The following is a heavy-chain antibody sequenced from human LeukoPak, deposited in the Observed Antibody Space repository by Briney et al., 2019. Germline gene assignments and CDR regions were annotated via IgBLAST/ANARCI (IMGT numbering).Heavy chain of an antibody. CDR2: IIPLLPTT. J-gene: IGHJ3*01. D-gene: IGHD3-16*01. Sequence: ASVKVSCKASGGRFTSNAVTWVRQAPGQGLEWMGRIIPLLPTTIYAQKFRDRVTITADRSTGTAYMELSSLRSDDTAVYYCARVEGGGGSLDLWGQGTMVTVSS. CDR3: ARVEGGGGSLDL. CDR1: GGRFTSNA. V-gene: IGHV1-69*04.